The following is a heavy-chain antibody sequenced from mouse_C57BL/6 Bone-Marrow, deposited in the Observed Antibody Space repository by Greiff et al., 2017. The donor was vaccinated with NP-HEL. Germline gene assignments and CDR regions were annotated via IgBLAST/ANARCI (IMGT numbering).Heavy chain of an antibody. Sequence: VQLKESGPVLVKPGASVKMSCKASGYTFTDYYMNWVKQSHGKSLEWIGVINPYNGGTSYNQKFKGKATLTVDKSSSTAYMELNSLTSEDSAVYYCARFYLYYFDYWGQGTTLTVSS. CDR1: GYTFTDYY. CDR2: INPYNGGT. J-gene: IGHJ2*01. CDR3: ARFYLYYFDY. V-gene: IGHV1-19*01. D-gene: IGHD5-1*01.